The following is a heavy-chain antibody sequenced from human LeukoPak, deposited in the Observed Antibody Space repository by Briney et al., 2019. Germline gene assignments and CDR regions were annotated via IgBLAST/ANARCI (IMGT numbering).Heavy chain of an antibody. V-gene: IGHV3-43*01. CDR3: AKAGYCSSTSCFTYYYYYMDV. Sequence: GGSLRLSCAASGFTFDDYTMHWVRQAPGKGLEWVSLISWDGGSTYYADSVKGRFTISRDNSKNSPYLQMNSLRTEDTALYYCAKAGYCSSTSCFTYYYYYMDVWGKGTTVTVSS. D-gene: IGHD2-2*01. J-gene: IGHJ6*03. CDR2: ISWDGGST. CDR1: GFTFDDYT.